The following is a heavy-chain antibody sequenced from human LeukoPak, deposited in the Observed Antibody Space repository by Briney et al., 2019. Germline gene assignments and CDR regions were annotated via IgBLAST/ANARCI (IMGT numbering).Heavy chain of an antibody. CDR2: ISYDGSNK. CDR3: AKDLLPAAESLTFDY. D-gene: IGHD2-2*01. V-gene: IGHV3-30-3*01. J-gene: IGHJ4*02. Sequence: PGGSLRLSCAASGFTFSSYAMPWVRQAPGKGLEWVAVISYDGSNKYYADSVKGRFTISRDNSKNTLYLQMNSLRAEDTAVFYCAKDLLPAAESLTFDYWGQGTLVTVSS. CDR1: GFTFSSYA.